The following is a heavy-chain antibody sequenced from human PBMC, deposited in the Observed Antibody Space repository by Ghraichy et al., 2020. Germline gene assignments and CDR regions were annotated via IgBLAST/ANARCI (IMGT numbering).Heavy chain of an antibody. CDR1: GGSISSDNSY. V-gene: IGHV4-30-4*01. Sequence: TLSLTCTVSGGSISSDNSYWAWMLQPPGKGLEWIGYIFHSGTTYYSPALRSRITISVDTSKNQFSLKLTSVTAADTAVYYCARQTAEFSGTSYIPAWFTPGCQGTLVAVS. J-gene: IGHJ5*02. D-gene: IGHD3-10*01. CDR2: IFHSGTT. CDR3: ARQTAEFSGTSYIPAWFTP.